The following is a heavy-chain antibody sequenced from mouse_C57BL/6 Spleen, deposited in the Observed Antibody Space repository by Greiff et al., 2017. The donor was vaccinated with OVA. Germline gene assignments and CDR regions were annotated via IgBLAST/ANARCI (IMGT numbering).Heavy chain of an antibody. V-gene: IGHV1-80*01. D-gene: IGHD1-1*01. CDR2: LYPGDGDT. CDR3: ARDATVVATGRFAY. J-gene: IGHJ3*01. CDR1: GYAFSSYW. Sequence: VQLQQSGAELVKPGASVKISCKASGYAFSSYWMNWVKQRPGKGLEWIGQLYPGDGDTNYNGKFKGKATLTADKSSSTAYMQLSSLTSEDSAVYFCARDATVVATGRFAYWGQGTLVTVSA.